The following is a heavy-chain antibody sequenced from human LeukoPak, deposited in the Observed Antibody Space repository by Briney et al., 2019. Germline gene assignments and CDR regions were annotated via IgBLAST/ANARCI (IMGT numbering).Heavy chain of an antibody. CDR1: GYSFTSYW. V-gene: IGHV5-51*01. D-gene: IGHD3-3*01. J-gene: IGHJ5*02. CDR3: ARVSGKVEWSPNWFDP. CDR2: IYPGDSDT. Sequence: GESLKISCKGSGYSFTSYWIGWVRQMPGKGLEWMGIIYPGDSDTRYSPSFQGQVTISADKSISTAYLQWSSLKASDTAMYYCARVSGKVEWSPNWFDPWGQGTLVTVSS.